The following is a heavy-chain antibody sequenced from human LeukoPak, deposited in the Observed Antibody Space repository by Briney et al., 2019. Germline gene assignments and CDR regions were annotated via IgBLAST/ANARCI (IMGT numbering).Heavy chain of an antibody. CDR3: AKGGSAQRNFAY. J-gene: IGHJ4*02. Sequence: PGGSLRLSCAGSGFTFSTNAMSWVRQAPGKGLEGVSTITGGGGTYYSDSVKGRFAISRDNSKNTLYLQMNSLRAEDTALYYCAKGGSAQRNFAYWGQGTLVTVSS. CDR2: ITGGGGT. CDR1: GFTFSTNA. D-gene: IGHD2-15*01. V-gene: IGHV3-23*01.